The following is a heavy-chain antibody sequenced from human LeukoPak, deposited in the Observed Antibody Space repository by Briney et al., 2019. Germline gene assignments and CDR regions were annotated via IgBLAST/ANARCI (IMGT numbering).Heavy chain of an antibody. CDR3: ARDLRGWNDLFDY. CDR1: GFAFGSEA. D-gene: IGHD1-1*01. Sequence: GGSLRLSCAVSGFAFGSEAMSWVRQSPARGLEWVASISPGGGTTYYADYVKGRFTISRDNSKNSLFVQMNSLRAEDTAVYHCARDLRGWNDLFDYWGQGTLVTVSS. J-gene: IGHJ4*02. CDR2: ISPGGGTT. V-gene: IGHV3-23*01.